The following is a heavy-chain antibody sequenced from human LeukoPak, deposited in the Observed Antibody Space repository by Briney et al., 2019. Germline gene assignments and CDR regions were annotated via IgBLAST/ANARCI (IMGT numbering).Heavy chain of an antibody. Sequence: PSETLSLTCTVSGGSISSGGYYWSWIRQHPGKGLEWIGYIYYSGSTYYNPSLKSRVTISVDTSKNQFSLKLSSVTAADTAVYYCARASTDRDSSPSVDYWGQGTLVTVSS. CDR2: IYYSGST. CDR3: ARASTDRDSSPSVDY. V-gene: IGHV4-31*03. J-gene: IGHJ4*02. D-gene: IGHD3-22*01. CDR1: GGSISSGGYY.